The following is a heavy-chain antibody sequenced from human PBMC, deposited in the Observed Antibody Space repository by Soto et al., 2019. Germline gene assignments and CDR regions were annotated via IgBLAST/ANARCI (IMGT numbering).Heavy chain of an antibody. J-gene: IGHJ4*02. V-gene: IGHV6-1*01. Sequence: QTLSLTCVISGDSVSSISASWNWIRQSPSRGLEWLGRTYYRSKWTNDYAVSVKSRITINPDTSKNQFSLQLSSVTPEDTAMYYCVRGYSSSFDYWGQGTLVTVSS. CDR3: VRGYSSSFDY. CDR2: TYYRSKWTN. CDR1: GDSVSSISAS. D-gene: IGHD2-15*01.